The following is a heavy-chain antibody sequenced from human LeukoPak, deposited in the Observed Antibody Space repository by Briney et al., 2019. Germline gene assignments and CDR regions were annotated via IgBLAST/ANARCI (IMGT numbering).Heavy chain of an antibody. D-gene: IGHD6-19*01. CDR1: GDSISSYS. CDR2: IYYSGST. V-gene: IGHV4-59*01. CDR3: ARDLFQQWLVNGDDAFDI. J-gene: IGHJ3*02. Sequence: NPSETLSLTCTVSGDSISSYSWSWIRQPPGKGLEWIGYIYYSGSTNYNPSLKSRVTISVDTSKNQFSLKLSSVTAADTAVYYCARDLFQQWLVNGDDAFDIWGQGTMVTVSS.